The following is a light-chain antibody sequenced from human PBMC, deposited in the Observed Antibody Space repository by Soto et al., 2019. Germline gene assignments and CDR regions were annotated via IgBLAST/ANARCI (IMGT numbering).Light chain of an antibody. Sequence: ENVLTQSPATLSLSPGGGASLSCRDSESVGSDLAWYQQKPGQPPRLLIYDVSGRATGVPARFSGSGSGTDFTLTISSLEPEDFAVYYCQQRDSWPLTFGGGTKVEIK. CDR1: ESVGSD. CDR3: QQRDSWPLT. V-gene: IGKV3-11*01. J-gene: IGKJ4*01. CDR2: DVS.